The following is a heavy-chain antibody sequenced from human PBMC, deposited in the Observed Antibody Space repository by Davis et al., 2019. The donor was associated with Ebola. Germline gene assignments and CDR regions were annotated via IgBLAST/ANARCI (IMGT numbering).Heavy chain of an antibody. V-gene: IGHV3-33*01. Sequence: GESLKISCAGSGFTFSNSPMHWVRQAPGKGLEWVGLIWYDGSVKYYGDSVKGRFTISRDNSKDSVYLQMTSLRVEDTAMYYCARVDASSAFDIWGQGTMVTVSS. CDR3: ARVDASSAFDI. CDR1: GFTFSNSP. J-gene: IGHJ3*02. CDR2: IWYDGSVK.